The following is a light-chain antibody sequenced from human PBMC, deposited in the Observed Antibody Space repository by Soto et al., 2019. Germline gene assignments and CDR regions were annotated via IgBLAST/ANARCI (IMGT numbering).Light chain of an antibody. J-gene: IGLJ1*01. V-gene: IGLV1-40*01. CDR3: QSYDSSLSGYV. CDR2: GNS. Sequence: QSVLTQPPSVSGAPGQRVTISCTGSSSNIGAGYDVHWYQQLPGTAPKLLIYGNSNRPSGVPDRFSGSKSGTSASLAITGLKAEDEADYYCQSYDSSLSGYVFGTGTKLTVI. CDR1: SSNIGAGYD.